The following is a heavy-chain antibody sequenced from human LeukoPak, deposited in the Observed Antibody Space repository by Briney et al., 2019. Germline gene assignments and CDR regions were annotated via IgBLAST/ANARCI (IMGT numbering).Heavy chain of an antibody. V-gene: IGHV4-59*01. Sequence: PSETLSLTCTVPGGSISSYYWSWIRQPPGKGMEWIGYIYYSGSTNYNPSLKSRVTISVDTSKNQFSLKLSSVTAADTAVYYCARDNPRGPFDYWGQGTLVTVSS. J-gene: IGHJ4*02. CDR1: GGSISSYY. D-gene: IGHD1-14*01. CDR2: IYYSGST. CDR3: ARDNPRGPFDY.